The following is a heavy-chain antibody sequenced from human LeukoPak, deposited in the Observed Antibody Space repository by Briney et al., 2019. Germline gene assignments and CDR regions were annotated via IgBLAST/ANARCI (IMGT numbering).Heavy chain of an antibody. V-gene: IGHV1-18*01. CDR2: ISAYNGNT. CDR1: GGTFSKYT. CDR3: ARDCGAYYYDSSCNWFDP. D-gene: IGHD3-22*01. J-gene: IGHJ5*02. Sequence: GSSVKVSCKASGGTFSKYTISWVRQAPGQGLEWMGWISAYNGNTNYAQKLQGRVTMTTDTSTSTAYMELRSLRSDDTAVYYCARDCGAYYYDSSCNWFDPWGQGTLVTVSS.